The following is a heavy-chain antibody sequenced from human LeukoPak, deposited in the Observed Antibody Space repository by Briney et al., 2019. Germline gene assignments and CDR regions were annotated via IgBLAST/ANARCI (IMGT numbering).Heavy chain of an antibody. D-gene: IGHD6-19*01. Sequence: GGSLRLSCAASGFTFSSYAMSWVRQAPGKGLEWVSAISGSGGSTYYADSVKGRFTISRDNSKSTLYLQMNSLRAEDTAVYYCAKVPVAGTDCFDYWGQGTLVTVSS. CDR1: GFTFSSYA. CDR3: AKVPVAGTDCFDY. CDR2: ISGSGGST. V-gene: IGHV3-23*01. J-gene: IGHJ4*02.